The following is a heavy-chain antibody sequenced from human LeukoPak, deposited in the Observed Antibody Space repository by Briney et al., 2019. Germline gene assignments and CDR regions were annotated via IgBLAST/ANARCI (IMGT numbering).Heavy chain of an antibody. CDR3: AKEGGAATAPLTDY. CDR1: GFTFSSYA. D-gene: IGHD3-16*01. CDR2: ISGSGGST. Sequence: GGSLRLSCAASGFTFSSYAMSWVRQAPGKGLEWVSAISGSGGSTHYADSVKGRFTISRDNSKNTLYLQMNSLRAEDTAVYYCAKEGGAATAPLTDYWGQGTLVTVSS. J-gene: IGHJ4*02. V-gene: IGHV3-23*01.